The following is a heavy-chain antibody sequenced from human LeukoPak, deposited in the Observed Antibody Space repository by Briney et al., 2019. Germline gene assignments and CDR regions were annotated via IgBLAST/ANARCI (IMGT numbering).Heavy chain of an antibody. CDR2: ISRSGSTI. CDR1: GFTFSDYN. J-gene: IGHJ4*02. V-gene: IGHV3-11*04. Sequence: GGSLRLSCAASGFTFSDYNMRWIRQAPGKGLEWVSSISRSGSTIYYADSVKGRFTISRDNAKNSLYLQMNSLRAEDTAVYYCAREIAAAAQGGFDYWGQGTLVTVSS. D-gene: IGHD6-13*01. CDR3: AREIAAAAQGGFDY.